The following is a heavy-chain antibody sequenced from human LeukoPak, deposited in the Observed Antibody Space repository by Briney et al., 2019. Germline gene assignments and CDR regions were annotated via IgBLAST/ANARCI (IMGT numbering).Heavy chain of an antibody. D-gene: IGHD3-10*01. CDR2: IYRSGST. Sequence: SETLSLTCAVSGGSITSGAYAWSWIRQPPGKGLEWIGYIYRSGSTSYKPSLKSRLTITIDKSKNQFSLNLRSVTAADTAFYYCARGGGFYGSGTTHFDYWGQGTLATVSS. V-gene: IGHV4-30-2*01. CDR1: GGSITSGAYA. CDR3: ARGGGFYGSGTTHFDY. J-gene: IGHJ4*02.